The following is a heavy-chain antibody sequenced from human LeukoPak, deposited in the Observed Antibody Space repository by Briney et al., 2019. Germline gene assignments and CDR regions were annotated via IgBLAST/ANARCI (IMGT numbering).Heavy chain of an antibody. CDR1: GYTFTYHG. D-gene: IGHD6-13*01. CDR2: INTKTGNP. V-gene: IGHV7-4-1*02. J-gene: IGHJ4*02. CDR3: TRDRFSNIWYGDY. Sequence: ASVKVSCKASGYTFTYHGMNWVRQAPGQGLEWMGRINTKTGNPTHAQGFTGRFVFSSDASVSTAYPQISGLKTEDTAVYYCTRDRFSNIWYGDYWGQGTLVTVSS.